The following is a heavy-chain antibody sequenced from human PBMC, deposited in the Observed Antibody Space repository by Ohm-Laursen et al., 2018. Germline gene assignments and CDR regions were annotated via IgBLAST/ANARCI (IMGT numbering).Heavy chain of an antibody. J-gene: IGHJ2*01. V-gene: IGHV3-11*04. Sequence: SLRLSCAALGFTFSDYSMTWIRQAPGKGLDWVSYISSSSTTIYYADSVKGRFTISRDNAKNSLYLQMNSLSAEDTAVYYCTRLDSVDWHFDLWGRGTLVTVSS. CDR1: GFTFSDYS. CDR2: ISSSSTTI. CDR3: TRLDSVDWHFDL. D-gene: IGHD5/OR15-5a*01.